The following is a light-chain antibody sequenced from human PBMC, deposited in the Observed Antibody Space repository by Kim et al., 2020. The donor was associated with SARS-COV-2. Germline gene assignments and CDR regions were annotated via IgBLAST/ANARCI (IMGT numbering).Light chain of an antibody. J-gene: IGLJ2*01. CDR2: SDN. CDR1: SSNIGTSS. CDR3: AARDDTLNGHVV. Sequence: QRVPMSFSGSSSNIGTSSVNLYQQLPGTAPKLLIYSDNQRPSGVPDRFSGSKSGTSASLAISGLQSEDEADYYCAARDDTLNGHVVFGGGTQLTVL. V-gene: IGLV1-44*01.